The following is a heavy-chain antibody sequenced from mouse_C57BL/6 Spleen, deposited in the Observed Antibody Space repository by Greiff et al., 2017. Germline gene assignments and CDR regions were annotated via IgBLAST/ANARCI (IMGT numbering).Heavy chain of an antibody. V-gene: IGHV1-76*01. D-gene: IGHD1-1*01. Sequence: QVQLQQSGAELVRPGASVKLSCKASGYTFTDYYINWVKQRPGQGLEWIARIYPGSGNPYYNEKFKGKATLTAEKSSSTAYMQLSSLTSEDSAVYFCARSGVVDYFDYWGQGTTLTVSS. CDR2: IYPGSGNP. CDR1: GYTFTDYY. CDR3: ARSGVVDYFDY. J-gene: IGHJ2*01.